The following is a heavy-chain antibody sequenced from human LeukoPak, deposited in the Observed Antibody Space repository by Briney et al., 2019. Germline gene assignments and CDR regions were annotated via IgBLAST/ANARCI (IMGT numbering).Heavy chain of an antibody. CDR1: GFTFDDYA. Sequence: GGSLRLSCAASGFTFDDYAMHWVRQAPGKGLEWVSGISWNSGSIGYADSVKGRFTISRDNAKNSLYLQTNSLRAEDTALYYCAKDGGSGVGEFLYFDYWGQGTLVTVSS. CDR2: ISWNSGSI. D-gene: IGHD3-10*01. V-gene: IGHV3-9*01. CDR3: AKDGGSGVGEFLYFDY. J-gene: IGHJ4*02.